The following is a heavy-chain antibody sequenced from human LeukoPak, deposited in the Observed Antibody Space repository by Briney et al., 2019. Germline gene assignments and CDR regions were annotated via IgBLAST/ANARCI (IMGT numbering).Heavy chain of an antibody. Sequence: ASVRVSCTASLYTFTPYGISWVRQTPGHGLEWMGWIGAYNGNTNYAQKLQGRVTMTTDTSTSTAYIELRSLRSDDTAVYYCARDLPHLAPLHYFDYWGQGTLVTVSS. J-gene: IGHJ4*02. CDR1: LYTFTPYG. V-gene: IGHV1-18*01. CDR2: IGAYNGNT. CDR3: ARDLPHLAPLHYFDY.